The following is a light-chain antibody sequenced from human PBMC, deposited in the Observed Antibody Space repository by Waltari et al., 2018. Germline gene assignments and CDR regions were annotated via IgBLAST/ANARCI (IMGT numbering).Light chain of an antibody. CDR3: GSYRSGSTWV. Sequence: QSALTQPPSVSESLGQSVTISCTGTSSDIDGYNGVSWYQQHSGTAPRLLIYEVSKRPSGVMDRLSCSNSCNTASLTISGLQAENEAYYYCGSYRSGSTWVFGGWTRLTVL. CDR1: SSDIDGYNG. J-gene: IGLJ2*01. V-gene: IGLV2-18*02. CDR2: EVS.